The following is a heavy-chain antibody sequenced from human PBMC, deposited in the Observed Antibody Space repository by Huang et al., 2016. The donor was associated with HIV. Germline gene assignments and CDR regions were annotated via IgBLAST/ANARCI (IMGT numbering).Heavy chain of an antibody. V-gene: IGHV1-69*01. J-gene: IGHJ4*02. D-gene: IGHD3-16*01. CDR2: STPLVRAP. CDR3: AMSLRYQYDSRSYWGRYFDY. CDR1: GGSFSDQI. Sequence: QVQLEQSGPAVRKPGSSVKVSCQASGGSFSDQIISWVRQAPGQRVEWMGGSTPLVRAPAYAQEFKGRFTMTAVESTATIYMELNSLTSEDTAVYYCAMSLRYQYDSRSYWGRYFDYWGQGTLVTVSS.